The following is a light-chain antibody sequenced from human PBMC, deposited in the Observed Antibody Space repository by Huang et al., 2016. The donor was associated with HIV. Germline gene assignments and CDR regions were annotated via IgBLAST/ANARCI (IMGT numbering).Light chain of an antibody. V-gene: IGKV3-20*01. CDR2: GAS. J-gene: IGKJ2*01. CDR1: QSVSSPY. Sequence: ELVLTQSPGTLSLAPGERATLSCRASQSVSSPYVAWYQHKPGQAPRLLIYGASCTDTGIPYRFSGSGSGTDFSLTISRLEPEDFAVYYCEQFGNSPRTFGQGTKLDI. CDR3: EQFGNSPRT.